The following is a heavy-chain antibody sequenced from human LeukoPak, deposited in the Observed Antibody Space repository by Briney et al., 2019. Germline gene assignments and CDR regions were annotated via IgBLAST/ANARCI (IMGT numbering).Heavy chain of an antibody. D-gene: IGHD3-9*01. V-gene: IGHV1-8*01. CDR1: GYTFTSYD. CDR3: ARNFFDAALYYYYGMDV. Sequence: GASVKVSCKASGYTFTSYDINWVRQAAGQGLEWMGWMNPNSGNTGYAQKFQGRVTMTRNTSISTAYMELSSLRSEDTAVYYCARNFFDAALYYYYGMDVWGQGTTVTVSS. CDR2: MNPNSGNT. J-gene: IGHJ6*02.